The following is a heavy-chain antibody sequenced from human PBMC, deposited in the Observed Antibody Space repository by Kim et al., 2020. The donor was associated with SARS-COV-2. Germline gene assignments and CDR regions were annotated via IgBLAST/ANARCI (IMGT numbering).Heavy chain of an antibody. CDR3: ARGDFKLWFGELDY. CDR2: INTNTGNP. D-gene: IGHD3-10*01. Sequence: ASVKVSCKASGYTFTSYVMNWVRQAPGQGLEWMGWINTNTGNPTYAQGFTGRFVFSLDTSVSTAYLQISSLKAEDTAVYYCARGDFKLWFGELDYWGQGTLVTVSS. V-gene: IGHV7-4-1*02. J-gene: IGHJ4*02. CDR1: GYTFTSYV.